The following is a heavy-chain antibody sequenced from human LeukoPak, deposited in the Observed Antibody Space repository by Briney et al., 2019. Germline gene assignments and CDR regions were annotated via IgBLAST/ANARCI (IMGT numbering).Heavy chain of an antibody. CDR3: ARPNYCSSTSCYPWFDP. Sequence: SETLSLTCAVSGYSISSGYYWGWIRQPPGKGLEWIGSIYHSRSTYYNPSLKSRVTISVDTSKNQFSLKLSSVTAADTAVYYCARPNYCSSTSCYPWFDPWGQGTLVTVSS. CDR1: GYSISSGYY. D-gene: IGHD2-2*01. V-gene: IGHV4-38-2*01. J-gene: IGHJ5*02. CDR2: IYHSRST.